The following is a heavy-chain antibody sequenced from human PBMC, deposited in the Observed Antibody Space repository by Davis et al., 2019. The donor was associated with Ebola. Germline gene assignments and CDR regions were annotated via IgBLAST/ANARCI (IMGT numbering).Heavy chain of an antibody. D-gene: IGHD3-22*01. CDR3: AHSAMIAESTGEDEYFDY. Sequence: SGPPLVKPTHTLTLICTFSGFSLSPRGVGVGWIRQPPGMALEWFALFYWDDHKRYSPSLKSRLTITKDTSKDQVDLTLTNMDPGDTATYFCAHSAMIAESTGEDEYFDYWGQGTLVTVSS. V-gene: IGHV2-5*02. CDR1: GFSLSPRGVG. CDR2: FYWDDHK. J-gene: IGHJ4*02.